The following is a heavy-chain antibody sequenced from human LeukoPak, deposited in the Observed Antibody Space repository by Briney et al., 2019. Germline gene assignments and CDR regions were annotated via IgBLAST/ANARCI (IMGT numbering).Heavy chain of an antibody. CDR2: IYHSGST. CDR3: ARGPRSSYYDILTGFPYYMDV. D-gene: IGHD3-9*01. V-gene: IGHV4-38-2*01. J-gene: IGHJ6*03. Sequence: SETLSLTCAVSGYSISSGYYWGWIRQPPGKGLEWSGSIYHSGSTYYNPSLKSRVTISVDTSKNQFSLKLSSVTAADTAVYYCARGPRSSYYDILTGFPYYMDVWGKGTTVTVSS. CDR1: GYSISSGYY.